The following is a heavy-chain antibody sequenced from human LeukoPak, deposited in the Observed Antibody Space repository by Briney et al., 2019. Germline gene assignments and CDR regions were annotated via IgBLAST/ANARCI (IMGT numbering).Heavy chain of an antibody. CDR2: IRRKGNSYAT. J-gene: IGHJ4*02. CDR3: SRRADYGDTTSDY. CDR1: GFTFSGSA. D-gene: IGHD4/OR15-4a*01. V-gene: IGHV3-73*01. Sequence: GGSLRLSCAASGFTFSGSALHWVRQAPGKGLEWVGRIRRKGNSYATEYAASVKGMFTISRDDSKNTAYLQMNSLNSEDTAVYYCSRRADYGDTTSDYWGQGTLVTVSS.